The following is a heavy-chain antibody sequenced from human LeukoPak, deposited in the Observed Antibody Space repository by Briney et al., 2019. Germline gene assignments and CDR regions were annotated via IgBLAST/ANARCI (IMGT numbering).Heavy chain of an antibody. CDR1: DYNFASYN. V-gene: IGHV1-18*01. CDR2: ISAYNANT. D-gene: IGHD6-19*01. CDR3: ARARLAEPGTVWLDP. Sequence: ASVKVSCKPSDYNFASYNIGWVRQAPGQGLEWVGWISAYNANTNYAQKFQDRVTLTTDRSTSTAFMELRGLTSDDTAVYYCARARLAEPGTVWLDPWGQGTLVIVSS. J-gene: IGHJ5*02.